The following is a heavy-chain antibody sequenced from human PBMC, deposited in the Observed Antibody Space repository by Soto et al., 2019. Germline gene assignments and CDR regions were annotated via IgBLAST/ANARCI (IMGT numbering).Heavy chain of an antibody. D-gene: IGHD2-8*01. CDR1: GYNFNNHW. CDR2: IYPGDSDT. CDR3: ALLHIGPKNGWFDP. Sequence: HGESVKVSCKDSGYNFNNHWIAWVRQMPGKGLEWMGIIYPGDSDTRYSPSFQGHVTFSVDKSISTAYLQWSSLKASDTAMYYCALLHIGPKNGWFDPCGPGILFTGS. V-gene: IGHV5-51*01. J-gene: IGHJ5*02.